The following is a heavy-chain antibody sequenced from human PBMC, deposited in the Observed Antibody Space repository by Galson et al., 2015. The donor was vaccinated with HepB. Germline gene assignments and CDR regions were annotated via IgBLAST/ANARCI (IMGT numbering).Heavy chain of an antibody. CDR2: INSGGDTI. V-gene: IGHV3-11*01. CDR3: ARLISRLDY. D-gene: IGHD6-13*01. CDR1: GFTFSDYY. Sequence: SLRLSCAVSGFTFSDYYVSWIRQAPGKGLKWVSYINSGGDTISYAESVKGRFTISRDNAKKSLYLQMNSLRVEDTAVYYCARLISRLDYWGQGTPVTVSS. J-gene: IGHJ4*02.